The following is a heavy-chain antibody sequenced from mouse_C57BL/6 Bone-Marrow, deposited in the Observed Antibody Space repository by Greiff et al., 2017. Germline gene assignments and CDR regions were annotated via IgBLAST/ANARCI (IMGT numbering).Heavy chain of an antibody. CDR3: AGGGITTVVATDY. Sequence: QVQLQQPGAELVKPGASVKLSCKASGYTFTSYWMHWVKQRPGRGLEWIGGIDPNSGGTKYNEKFKSKATLTVDKTSSTAYRQLSSLTSADSAVYYCAGGGITTVVATDYWGRGTALTVTS. CDR1: GYTFTSYW. J-gene: IGHJ2*01. CDR2: IDPNSGGT. V-gene: IGHV1-72*01. D-gene: IGHD1-1*01.